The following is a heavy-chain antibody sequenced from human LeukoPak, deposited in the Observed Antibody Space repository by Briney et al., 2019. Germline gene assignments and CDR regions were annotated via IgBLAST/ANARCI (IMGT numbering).Heavy chain of an antibody. CDR1: GCSISSFY. V-gene: IGHV4-59*08. D-gene: IGHD1-1*01. CDR3: ARRLPPQNGNDAFDI. J-gene: IGHJ3*02. Sequence: SETLSLTCTVSGCSISSFYWSWIRQPPGKGLEWIGYISYSGSTNYNPSLKSRVTISVDTSKNQFSLKLSSVTAADTAVYYCARRLPPQNGNDAFDIWGQGTMVTVSS. CDR2: ISYSGST.